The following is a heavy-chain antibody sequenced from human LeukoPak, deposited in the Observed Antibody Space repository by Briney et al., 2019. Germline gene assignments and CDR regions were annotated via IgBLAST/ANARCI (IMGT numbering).Heavy chain of an antibody. CDR1: GFTFSSYG. Sequence: GGSLRLSCAASGFTFSSYGMHWVRQAPGKGLEWVAVISYDGSNKYYADSVKGRFTISRDNAKNSLYLQMNSLRAEDTAVYYCARDLNDYGDYLDYWGQGTLVTVSS. CDR3: ARDLNDYGDYLDY. J-gene: IGHJ4*02. CDR2: ISYDGSNK. V-gene: IGHV3-30*03. D-gene: IGHD4-17*01.